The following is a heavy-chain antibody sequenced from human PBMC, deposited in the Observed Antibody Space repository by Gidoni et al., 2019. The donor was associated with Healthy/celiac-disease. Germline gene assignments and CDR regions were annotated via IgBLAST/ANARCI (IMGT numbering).Heavy chain of an antibody. CDR1: GYSFTSSW. CDR2: SYPGDSDT. D-gene: IGHD6-19*01. V-gene: IGHV5-51*01. Sequence: EVQLVQSGAEVKKPGESLKISCTGSGYSFTSSWIGWVRQMPGKGLEWMGISYPGDSDTRYRPSFQGQVTISADKSSSTAYLQWSSLKASDTAMYYCARQNAGISGGWYGEDYWGQGTLVTVSS. J-gene: IGHJ4*02. CDR3: ARQNAGISGGWYGEDY.